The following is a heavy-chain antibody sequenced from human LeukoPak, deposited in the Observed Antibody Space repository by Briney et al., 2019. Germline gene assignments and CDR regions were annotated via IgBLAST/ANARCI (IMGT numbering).Heavy chain of an antibody. Sequence: GGSLRLSCAASGFTFSSYGMHWVRQAPGKGLEWVAFIRYDGSNKYYADSVKGRFTISRDNAKNTVFLQMSSLRAEDTALYYCARKSASGNYPLDYWGQGTLVTVSS. V-gene: IGHV3-30*02. CDR3: ARKSASGNYPLDY. J-gene: IGHJ4*02. D-gene: IGHD3-10*01. CDR2: IRYDGSNK. CDR1: GFTFSSYG.